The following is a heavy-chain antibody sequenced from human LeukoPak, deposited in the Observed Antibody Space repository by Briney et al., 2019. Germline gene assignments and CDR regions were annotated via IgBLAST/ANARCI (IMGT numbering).Heavy chain of an antibody. D-gene: IGHD5-12*01. Sequence: ASVKVSCKASGYTFTSYGITWVRQAPGQGLEWMGWISTYDGNTNYAQNLQGRVTMTADTSTSTAYMELRTLISDDTAVYYCAGGRGSTSRYWGQGTLVTVSS. CDR1: GYTFTSYG. J-gene: IGHJ4*02. CDR3: AGGRGSTSRY. CDR2: ISTYDGNT. V-gene: IGHV1-18*01.